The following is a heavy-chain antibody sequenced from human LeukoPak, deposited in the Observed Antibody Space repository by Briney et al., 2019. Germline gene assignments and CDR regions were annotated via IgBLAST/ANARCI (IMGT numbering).Heavy chain of an antibody. CDR2: INTSGGST. CDR1: GYTFTSYY. V-gene: IGHV1-46*01. CDR3: ARDAPPSRYSYGQYYFDY. J-gene: IGHJ4*02. Sequence: ASVKVSCMASGYTFTSYYMQSVRQAPRQRLEWMGIINTSGGSTSYAQKFQGRVNMTRDMSTSRVYMELRSLRSEDTAVYYCARDAPPSRYSYGQYYFDYWGQGTLVTVSS. D-gene: IGHD5-18*01.